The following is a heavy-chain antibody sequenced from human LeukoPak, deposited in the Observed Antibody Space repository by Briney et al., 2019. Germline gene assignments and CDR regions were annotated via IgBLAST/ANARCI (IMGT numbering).Heavy chain of an antibody. Sequence: GGSLRLSCAASGFTFSSYGMHWVRQAPGKGLEWVAVIWYDGSNKYYADSVKGRFTISRDNSKNTLYLQMNSLRAEDTAVYYCAGEKIVLRENWFDPWGQGTLVTVSS. V-gene: IGHV3-33*01. CDR3: AGEKIVLRENWFDP. J-gene: IGHJ5*02. CDR1: GFTFSSYG. D-gene: IGHD2/OR15-2a*01. CDR2: IWYDGSNK.